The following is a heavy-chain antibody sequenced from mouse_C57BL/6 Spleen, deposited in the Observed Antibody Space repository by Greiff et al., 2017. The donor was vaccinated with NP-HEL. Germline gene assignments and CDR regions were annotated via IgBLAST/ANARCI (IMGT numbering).Heavy chain of an antibody. J-gene: IGHJ1*03. D-gene: IGHD3-3*01. Sequence: VQLQQSGAELVRPGASVKLSCKASGYTFTDYYINWVKQRPGQGLEWIARIYPGSGNTYYNEKFKGKATLTAEKSSSTAYMQLSSLTSEDSAVYFCARWAGTGWYFDVWGTGTTVTVSS. CDR2: IYPGSGNT. CDR3: ARWAGTGWYFDV. CDR1: GYTFTDYY. V-gene: IGHV1-76*01.